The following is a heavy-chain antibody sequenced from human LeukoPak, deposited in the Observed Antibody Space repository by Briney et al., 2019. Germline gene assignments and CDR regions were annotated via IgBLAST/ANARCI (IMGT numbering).Heavy chain of an antibody. Sequence: QTGGSLRLSCAASGFTFSNYWMHWVRQAPGKGLVWVSRINSDGINTSYADSVKGRFTISRDNAKNTLNLQMNSLRAEDTAVYYCARDLGQYYDTSDNWFDPCGQGTLVTVSS. CDR2: INSDGINT. J-gene: IGHJ5*02. CDR3: ARDLGQYYDTSDNWFDP. D-gene: IGHD3-22*01. V-gene: IGHV3-74*01. CDR1: GFTFSNYW.